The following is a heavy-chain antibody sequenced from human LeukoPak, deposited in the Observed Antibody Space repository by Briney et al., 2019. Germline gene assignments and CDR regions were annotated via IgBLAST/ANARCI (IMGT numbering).Heavy chain of an antibody. CDR1: GGTFSSYV. D-gene: IGHD6-13*01. CDR2: IIPILGIA. CDR3: ARAPISSSWYGFDY. J-gene: IGHJ4*02. Sequence: GASVKVSCKASGGTFSSYVINWVRQAPGQGLEWMGRIIPILGIANYAQKFQGRVTITADKSTSTAYMELSSLRSEDTAVYYCARAPISSSWYGFDYWGQGTLVTVSS. V-gene: IGHV1-69*04.